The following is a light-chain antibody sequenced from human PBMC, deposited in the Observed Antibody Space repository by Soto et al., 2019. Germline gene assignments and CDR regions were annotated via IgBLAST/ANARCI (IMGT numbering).Light chain of an antibody. Sequence: DIQMTQSPSSLSASVGDRVTITCRISQSISIFLNWYQQKPGKAPKLLINAASSLQSGVTSRFSGSGSGTDFTLTISSLQPEDFATYYCQQTYSAPRTFGQGTKVEIK. V-gene: IGKV1-39*01. CDR1: QSISIF. CDR2: AAS. CDR3: QQTYSAPRT. J-gene: IGKJ1*01.